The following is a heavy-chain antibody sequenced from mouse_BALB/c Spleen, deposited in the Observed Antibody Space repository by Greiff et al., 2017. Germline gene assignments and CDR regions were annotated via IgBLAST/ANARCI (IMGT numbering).Heavy chain of an antibody. CDR1: GFTFSSYA. V-gene: IGHV5-6-5*01. CDR2: ISSGGST. Sequence: EVKLVESGGGLVKPGGSLKLSCAASGFTFSSYAMSWVRQTPEKRLEWVASISSGGSTYYPDSVKGRFTISRDNARNILYLQMSSLRSEDTAMYYCARDGYDYFDYWGQGTTLTVSS. J-gene: IGHJ2*01. D-gene: IGHD2-2*01. CDR3: ARDGYDYFDY.